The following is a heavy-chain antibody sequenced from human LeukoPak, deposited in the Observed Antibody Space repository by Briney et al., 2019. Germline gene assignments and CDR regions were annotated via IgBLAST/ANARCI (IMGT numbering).Heavy chain of an antibody. CDR1: GGSISSYY. D-gene: IGHD5-12*01. Sequence: PSETLSLTCTVSGGSISSYYWSWIRQPPGKGLEWIGYIYYSGSTNYNPSLKSRVTISVDTSKNQFSLKLSSVTAAGTAVYYCARATESGIVATITFDYWGQGTLVTVSS. CDR2: IYYSGST. CDR3: ARATESGIVATITFDY. V-gene: IGHV4-59*01. J-gene: IGHJ4*02.